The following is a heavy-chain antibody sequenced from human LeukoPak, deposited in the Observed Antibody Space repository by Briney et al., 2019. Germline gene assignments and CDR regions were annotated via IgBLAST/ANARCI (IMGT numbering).Heavy chain of an antibody. V-gene: IGHV3-23*01. D-gene: IGHD3-10*01. CDR1: GITLSNYA. CDR2: ISGSAGGT. Sequence: GGSLRLSCVVSGITLSNYAINWVRQAPGKGLEGVSGISGSAGGTKYADSVKGRFTISRDNSLNTVYLQMNSLRAEDTAVYFCAKRGIVIRGVLIMGFHKEAYYFDSWGQGILVTVSS. J-gene: IGHJ4*02. CDR3: AKRGIVIRGVLIMGFHKEAYYFDS.